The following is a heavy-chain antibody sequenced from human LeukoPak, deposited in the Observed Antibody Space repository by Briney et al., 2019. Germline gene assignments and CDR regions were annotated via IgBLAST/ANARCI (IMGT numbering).Heavy chain of an antibody. CDR1: GVSFSDYY. CDR3: SGGTDAYKGGNY. J-gene: IGHJ4*02. D-gene: IGHD5-24*01. CDR2: IHPSGTT. V-gene: IGHV4-34*01. Sequence: SETLSLTCAVPGVSFSDYYWTWIRQPPGKGLEWIGGIHPSGTTYYNPSLNSRVIISADTSKKQFSLKLTSVTAADTAVYFCSGGTDAYKGGNYWGQGTLVTVSS.